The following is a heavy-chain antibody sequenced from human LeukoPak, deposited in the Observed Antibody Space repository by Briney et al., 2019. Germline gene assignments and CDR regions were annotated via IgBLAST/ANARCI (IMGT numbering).Heavy chain of an antibody. D-gene: IGHD3-10*01. CDR3: ARMVREDTLGNFVY. V-gene: IGHV3-21*01. CDR1: GFTFSSYS. J-gene: IGHJ4*02. Sequence: PGGSLRLSCAASGFTFSSYSMNWVRQAPGKGLEWVSSISTSSSFMYYADSVKGRFTISRDNAKNSLYLQMNSLRAEDTAVYYCARMVREDTLGNFVYWGQGTLVTVSS. CDR2: ISTSSSFM.